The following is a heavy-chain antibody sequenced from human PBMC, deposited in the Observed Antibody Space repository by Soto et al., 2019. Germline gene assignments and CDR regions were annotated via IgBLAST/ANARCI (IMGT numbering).Heavy chain of an antibody. CDR1: GFTFSSYE. CDR3: ARVPIYDYVWGSYPDY. V-gene: IGHV3-48*03. Sequence: EVQLVESGGGLVQPGGSLRLSCAASGFTFSSYEMNWVRQAPGKGLEWVSYISSSGSTIYYADSVKGRFTISRDNAKNSLYMQMNSLRAEDTAVYYCARVPIYDYVWGSYPDYWGQGTLVTVSS. D-gene: IGHD3-16*02. J-gene: IGHJ4*02. CDR2: ISSSGSTI.